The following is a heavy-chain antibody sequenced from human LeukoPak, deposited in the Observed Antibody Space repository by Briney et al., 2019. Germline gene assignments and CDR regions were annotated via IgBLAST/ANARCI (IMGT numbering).Heavy chain of an antibody. J-gene: IGHJ4*02. CDR1: GGSFSGXY. V-gene: IGHV4-34*01. CDR3: AGEMATIPVDY. CDR2: INHSGST. D-gene: IGHD5-24*01. Sequence: SLXCAVXGGSFSGXYWXXIRXXXXXXXEWIGEINHSGSTNYNPSLKSRVTISVDTSKNQFSLKLSSVTAADTAVYYCAGEMATIPVDYWGQGTLVTVSS.